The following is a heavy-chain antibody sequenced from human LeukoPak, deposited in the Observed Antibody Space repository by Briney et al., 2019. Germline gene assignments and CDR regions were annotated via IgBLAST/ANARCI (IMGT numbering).Heavy chain of an antibody. CDR2: ISSTGKYI. J-gene: IGHJ4*02. D-gene: IGHD5-24*01. CDR1: GFTFSSHS. V-gene: IGHV3-21*01. Sequence: GGSLRLSCAASGFTFSSHSMNWVRQAPGKGPEWVSSISSTGKYINYADSVKGRFTISRDNAKNSLFLQMNSLRAEDTAVYYCTRDKGVGRDGQNRYFDYWGQGTLVTVSS. CDR3: TRDKGVGRDGQNRYFDY.